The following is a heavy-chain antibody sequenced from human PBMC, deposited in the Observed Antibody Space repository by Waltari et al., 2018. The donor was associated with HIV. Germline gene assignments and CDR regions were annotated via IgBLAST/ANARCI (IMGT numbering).Heavy chain of an antibody. CDR1: GGSIRSYY. J-gene: IGHJ4*02. Sequence: QVQLQESGPGLVEPSETLSLTCTVSGGSIRSYYWSWIRQPPGKGLEWIGYIYYSGSTNYNPSLKSRVTISVDTSKNQFSLKLSSVTAADTAVYYCARHYYDSSGSHFDYWGQGTLVTVSS. V-gene: IGHV4-59*01. CDR3: ARHYYDSSGSHFDY. D-gene: IGHD3-22*01. CDR2: IYYSGST.